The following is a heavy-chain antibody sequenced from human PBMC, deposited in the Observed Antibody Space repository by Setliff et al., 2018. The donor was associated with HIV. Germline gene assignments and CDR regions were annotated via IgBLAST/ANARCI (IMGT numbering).Heavy chain of an antibody. V-gene: IGHV1-69*13. Sequence: ASVKVSCKASGGTFSSYAISWVRQAPGQGLEWMGGIIPIFGTANYAQKFQGRVTITADESTSTAYMELSSLRSEDTAVYYCASAIVGLGYNFFSVDVWGKGTTVTVS. CDR3: ASAIVGLGYNFFSVDV. D-gene: IGHD1-26*01. CDR1: GGTFSSYA. J-gene: IGHJ6*04. CDR2: IIPIFGTA.